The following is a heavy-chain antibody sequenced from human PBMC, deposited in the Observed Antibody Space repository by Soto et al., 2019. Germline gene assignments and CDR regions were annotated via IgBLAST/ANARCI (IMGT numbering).Heavy chain of an antibody. J-gene: IGHJ4*02. Sequence: SETLSLTCAVYGGSFSGYYWSWIRQPPGKGLEWIGEINHSGSTNYNPSLKSRVTISVDTSKNQFSLKLSSVTAADTAVYYCARGKAVYQRPVLRYFDWLLWGQGTLVTVSS. D-gene: IGHD3-9*01. CDR1: GGSFSGYY. CDR3: ARGKAVYQRPVLRYFDWLL. CDR2: INHSGST. V-gene: IGHV4-34*01.